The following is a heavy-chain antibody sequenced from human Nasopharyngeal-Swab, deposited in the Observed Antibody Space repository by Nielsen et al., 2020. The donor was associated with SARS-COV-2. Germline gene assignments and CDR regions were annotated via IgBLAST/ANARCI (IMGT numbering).Heavy chain of an antibody. J-gene: IGHJ4*02. D-gene: IGHD1-26*01. CDR2: IHHSGPT. V-gene: IGHV4-4*02. CDR3: AREVVGGLVDS. Sequence: SETLSLTCAVSGDSISGINWWSWVRQSPGQGLEWIGEIHHSGPTNYNPSLKSRVTMWLDKSKNQFSLELYSVTAADSAVYYCAREVVGGLVDSWGQGTLVTVSS. CDR1: GDSISGINW.